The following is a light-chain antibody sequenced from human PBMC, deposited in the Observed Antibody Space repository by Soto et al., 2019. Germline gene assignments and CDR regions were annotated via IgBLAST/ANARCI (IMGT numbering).Light chain of an antibody. Sequence: EIVMTQSPSTLSVSPGERGTLSCRASQSVSNNLAWYQQKPGQAPRPLIYGASTRATGIPARFSGTGSGTEFTLTISSLQSEDFAVYYCQQYNKWPWTFGQGTKVDI. CDR1: QSVSNN. V-gene: IGKV3-15*01. J-gene: IGKJ1*01. CDR3: QQYNKWPWT. CDR2: GAS.